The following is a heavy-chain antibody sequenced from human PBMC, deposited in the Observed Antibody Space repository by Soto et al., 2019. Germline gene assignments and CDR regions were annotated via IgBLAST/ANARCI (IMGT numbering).Heavy chain of an antibody. CDR2: LNRKGGTT. J-gene: IGHJ5*02. Sequence: QVQLVQSGAEVKKPGASVKVSGKASGYTFTIYDINWVRQATGRGLEWMGWLNRKGGTTGYAQKSQGSVNMTRNTSISTAYMELSSLRSEDTAVYYCARSGQVGNWFDPWGQGTLATVSS. V-gene: IGHV1-8*01. CDR1: GYTFTIYD. D-gene: IGHD3-3*01. CDR3: ARSGQVGNWFDP.